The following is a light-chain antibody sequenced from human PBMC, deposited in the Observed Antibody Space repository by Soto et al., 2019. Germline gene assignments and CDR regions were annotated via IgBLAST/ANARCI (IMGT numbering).Light chain of an antibody. Sequence: AIKMTQSPSSLSASVGDRVTITCRASQGIRIDLGWYQQKPGKAPKLLIYAASTLQTGVPSRFNGSGSGTDFTLTISSLQPEDFATYYCLQDYNFPWTFGQGTKVDNK. J-gene: IGKJ1*01. CDR1: QGIRID. CDR2: AAS. V-gene: IGKV1-6*01. CDR3: LQDYNFPWT.